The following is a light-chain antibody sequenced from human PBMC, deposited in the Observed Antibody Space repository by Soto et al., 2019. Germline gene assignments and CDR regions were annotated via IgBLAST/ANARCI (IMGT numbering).Light chain of an antibody. CDR3: QCYDSSLSGWV. CDR1: SSNIGAGYD. Sequence: QLVLTQPPSVSGAPGQRVTISCTGSSSNIGAGYDVHWYQQLPGTAPKLLIYGNSNRPSGVPDRFSGSKSGTSASLAITGLQTEDEADYYCQCYDSSLSGWVFGGGTKLTVL. V-gene: IGLV1-40*01. J-gene: IGLJ3*02. CDR2: GNS.